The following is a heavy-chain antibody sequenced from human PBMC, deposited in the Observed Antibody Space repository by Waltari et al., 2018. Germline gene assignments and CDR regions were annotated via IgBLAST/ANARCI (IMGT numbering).Heavy chain of an antibody. V-gene: IGHV1-69*01. CDR3: ARGGRRVAAAPSTYYYALDV. D-gene: IGHD2-15*01. Sequence: QVQLVQSGAEVKKPGSSVKVSCKASGGIFSNYVLTWVRQAPGQGLEWMGGIVPMVGTGNDGQRFWGRVTITADEITNTVYLDLSGLTSEDTAIYYCARGGRRVAAAPSTYYYALDVWGQGTTVTVSS. J-gene: IGHJ6*02. CDR2: IVPMVGTG. CDR1: GGIFSNYV.